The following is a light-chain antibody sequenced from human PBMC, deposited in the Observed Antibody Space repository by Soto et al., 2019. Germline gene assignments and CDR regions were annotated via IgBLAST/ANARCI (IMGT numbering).Light chain of an antibody. Sequence: DIQMTQSQSSLSASVGDRVTITCRASPSISSYLNWYQQKPGKAPKLLIYAASSLQSGVPSRFSGSGSGTDFTLAISSLQPEDFATYYGQQSYSTPLTFGGGTKVEIK. J-gene: IGKJ4*01. CDR3: QQSYSTPLT. CDR2: AAS. CDR1: PSISSY. V-gene: IGKV1-39*01.